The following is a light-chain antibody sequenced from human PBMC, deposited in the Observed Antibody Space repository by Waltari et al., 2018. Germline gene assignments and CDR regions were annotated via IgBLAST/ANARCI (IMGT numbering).Light chain of an antibody. CDR2: GAS. Sequence: EVLMTQSPATLSVSPGERATLSCRASQSISRNLAWYQQKPGQAPRLLIYGASTRAPGIPARFSGSGSGTEFTLSISSLQSEDFVVYYCQQYNNWRTFGQGTKLEIK. J-gene: IGKJ2*01. CDR1: QSISRN. CDR3: QQYNNWRT. V-gene: IGKV3-15*01.